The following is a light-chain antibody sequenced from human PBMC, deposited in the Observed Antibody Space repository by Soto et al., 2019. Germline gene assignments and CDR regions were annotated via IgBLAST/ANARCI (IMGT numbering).Light chain of an antibody. V-gene: IGKV3-20*01. CDR2: GES. J-gene: IGKJ1*01. Sequence: EIVLTHSPGTLSLSPGERATLSCRASQSVSSSYLAWYQQKPGQAPRLLIYGESNRATGIPDRFSGSGSGTDFTLTISRLEPEDFAVYYCQQYGSSPITFGQGTKVDIK. CDR1: QSVSSSY. CDR3: QQYGSSPIT.